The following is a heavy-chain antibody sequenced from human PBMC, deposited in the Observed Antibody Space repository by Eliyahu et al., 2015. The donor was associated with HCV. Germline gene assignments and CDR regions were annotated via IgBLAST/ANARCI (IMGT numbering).Heavy chain of an antibody. Sequence: EVQLVQSGAEVKKPGXSLKISCQGSGYSXPSYWIXXVRQMPGKGLXWMGSIYPGDSNTTYSPSFQGQVTISADKSITTAYLQWSSLKASDTAMYYCARRGQWLRGAFDIWGQGTMVTVSS. V-gene: IGHV5-51*01. CDR3: ARRGQWLRGAFDI. CDR2: IYPGDSNT. J-gene: IGHJ3*02. CDR1: GYSXPSYW. D-gene: IGHD6-19*01.